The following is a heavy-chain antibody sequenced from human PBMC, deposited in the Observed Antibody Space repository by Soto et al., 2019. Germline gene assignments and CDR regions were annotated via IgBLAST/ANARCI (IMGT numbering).Heavy chain of an antibody. Sequence: ASVKVSCKASGYTFTSYGISWVRQAPGQGLEWMGWISAYNGNTNYAQKLQGRVTMTTDTSTSTAYMGLRSLRSDDTAVYYCARIGVSSGHESPDFDSWGQGTLVTVSS. CDR1: GYTFTSYG. J-gene: IGHJ4*02. V-gene: IGHV1-18*04. D-gene: IGHD3-16*01. CDR3: ARIGVSSGHESPDFDS. CDR2: ISAYNGNT.